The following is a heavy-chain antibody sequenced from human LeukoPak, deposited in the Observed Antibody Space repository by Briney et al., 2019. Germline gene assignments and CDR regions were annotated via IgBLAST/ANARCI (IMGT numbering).Heavy chain of an antibody. CDR2: INPNSGGT. D-gene: IGHD3-3*01. J-gene: IGHJ3*02. CDR1: GYTFTGYY. CDR3: ARFRTYYYFWSGDAFDI. V-gene: IGHV1-2*02. Sequence: GYTFTGYYMHWVRQAPGQGLEWMGWINPNSGGTNYAQKFQGRVTMTRDTSISTAYMELSRLRSDDTAVYYCARFRTYYYFWSGDAFDIWGQGTMVTVSS.